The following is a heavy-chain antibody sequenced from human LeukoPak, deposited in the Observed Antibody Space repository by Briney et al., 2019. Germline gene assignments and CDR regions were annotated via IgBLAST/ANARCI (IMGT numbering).Heavy chain of an antibody. D-gene: IGHD3-10*01. V-gene: IGHV4-34*01. Sequence: SETLSLTCAVYGGSFSGYYWSWIRQPPGKGLEWIGEINHSGSTNYNPSLKSRVTISVDTSKNQFSLKLSSVTAADTAVYYCARTGPKGSLIWFGEPPRQRYNWFDPWGQGTLVTVSS. CDR1: GGSFSGYY. CDR2: INHSGST. J-gene: IGHJ5*02. CDR3: ARTGPKGSLIWFGEPPRQRYNWFDP.